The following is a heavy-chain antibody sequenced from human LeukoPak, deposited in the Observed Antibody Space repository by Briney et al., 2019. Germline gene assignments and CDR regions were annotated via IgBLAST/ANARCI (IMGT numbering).Heavy chain of an antibody. J-gene: IGHJ4*02. Sequence: ASAKVSCKASGYTSTTYYIHWVRQAPGQGLEGMGIINPSGGSTVYAQKFQDRVSMTRDTSTSTVYMELSSLRSEDTAVYFCARENGVLRGVRACYFDCWGQGTLVTVSS. CDR3: ARENGVLRGVRACYFDC. D-gene: IGHD3-10*01. V-gene: IGHV1-46*01. CDR1: GYTSTTYY. CDR2: INPSGGST.